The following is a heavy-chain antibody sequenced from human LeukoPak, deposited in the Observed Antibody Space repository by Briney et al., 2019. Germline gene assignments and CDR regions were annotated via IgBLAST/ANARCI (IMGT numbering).Heavy chain of an antibody. CDR3: ARRDSSGYYGY. D-gene: IGHD3-22*01. V-gene: IGHV4-39*07. Sequence: SETLSLNCTVSGGSISSSSYYWGWIRQPPGKGLEWIGSFYYSGSTYYNPSLKSRVTISVDTSKNQFSLKLSSVTAADTAVYYCARRDSSGYYGYWGQGTLVTVSS. CDR2: FYYSGST. J-gene: IGHJ4*02. CDR1: GGSISSSSYY.